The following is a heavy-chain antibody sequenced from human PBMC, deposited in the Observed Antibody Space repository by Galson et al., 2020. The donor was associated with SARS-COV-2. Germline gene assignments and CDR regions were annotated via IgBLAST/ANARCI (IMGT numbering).Heavy chain of an antibody. V-gene: IGHV3-30*18. Sequence: GGSLRLSCAASGFTFSSYGMHWVRQAPGKGLEWVAVISYAGSNKYYADSVKGRFTISRDNSKNTLYLQMNSLRAVDTAVYYCAKDYYDSGSSLPDYWGQGTLVTVSS. CDR3: AKDYYDSGSSLPDY. CDR2: ISYAGSNK. J-gene: IGHJ4*02. D-gene: IGHD3-10*01. CDR1: GFTFSSYG.